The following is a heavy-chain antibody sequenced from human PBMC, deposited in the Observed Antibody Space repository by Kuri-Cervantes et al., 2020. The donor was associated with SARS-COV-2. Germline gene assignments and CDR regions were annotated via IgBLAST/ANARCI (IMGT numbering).Heavy chain of an antibody. V-gene: IGHV3-53*04. D-gene: IGHD2-2*02. CDR3: ARLGYCSSTSCYIGAFDI. J-gene: IGHJ3*02. CDR1: GGSFSGYY. Sequence: GESLKISCAVYGGSFSGYYWSWVRQAPGKGLEWVSVIYSGGSTYYADSVKGRFTISRHNSKNTLYLQMNSLRAEDTAVYYCARLGYCSSTSCYIGAFDIWGQGTMVTVSS. CDR2: IYSGGST.